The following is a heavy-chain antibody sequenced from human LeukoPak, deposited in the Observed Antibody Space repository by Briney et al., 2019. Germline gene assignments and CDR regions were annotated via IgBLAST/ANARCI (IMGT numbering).Heavy chain of an antibody. CDR1: GFTFTRHA. CDR3: TKEPEPLPSGDWFDP. J-gene: IGHJ5*02. V-gene: IGHV3-23*01. Sequence: GGSLRLSCAASGFTFTRHAMSWVRQAPGKGLEWVSGIGARGRNTYYADSVQGRFTISRDNSQDNLFLQMNSLRDDDTAMYYCTKEPEPLPSGDWFDPWGQGTLVTVSS. D-gene: IGHD1-14*01. CDR2: IGARGRNT.